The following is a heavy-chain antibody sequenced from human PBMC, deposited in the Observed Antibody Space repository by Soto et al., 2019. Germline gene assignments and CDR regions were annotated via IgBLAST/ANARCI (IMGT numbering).Heavy chain of an antibody. CDR3: ARGVWVLEWELRYFDY. Sequence: QVQLVQSGAEVKKPGASVKVSCKASGYTFTSYGISWVRQAPGQGLEWMGWISAYNGNTNYAQKLQATVTMTADTSTSTADMELRRLRSDDTAVYYCARGVWVLEWELRYFDYWGQGTLVTVSS. CDR1: GYTFTSYG. J-gene: IGHJ4*02. V-gene: IGHV1-18*01. CDR2: ISAYNGNT. D-gene: IGHD1-26*01.